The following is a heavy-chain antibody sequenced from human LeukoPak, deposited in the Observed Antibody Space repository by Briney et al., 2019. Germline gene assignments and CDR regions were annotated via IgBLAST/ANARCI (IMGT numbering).Heavy chain of an antibody. J-gene: IGHJ4*02. V-gene: IGHV3-21*01. CDR3: ARASRPEYYGSGSYYNADY. D-gene: IGHD3-10*01. CDR2: ISSSSSYI. Sequence: GGSLRLSCAASGFTFSSYSMNWVRQAPGKGLEWVSSISSSSSYIYYADSVKGRFTISRDNAKNSLYLQMNSLRAEDTAVYYCARASRPEYYGSGSYYNADYWGQGTLVTVSS. CDR1: GFTFSSYS.